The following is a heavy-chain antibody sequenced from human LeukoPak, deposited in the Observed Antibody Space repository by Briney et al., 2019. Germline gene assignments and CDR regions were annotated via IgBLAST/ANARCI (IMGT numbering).Heavy chain of an antibody. J-gene: IGHJ3*02. CDR3: AREALEWSPPDI. D-gene: IGHD3-3*01. Sequence: GGSLRLSCAASGFTFSSYSMNWVRQAPGKGLEWVSSISSSSYYIYYADSVKGRFTISRDNSKNTLYLQMNNMRTEDTAVYYCAREALEWSPPDIWGQGTTVTVSS. CDR2: ISSSSYYI. CDR1: GFTFSSYS. V-gene: IGHV3-21*01.